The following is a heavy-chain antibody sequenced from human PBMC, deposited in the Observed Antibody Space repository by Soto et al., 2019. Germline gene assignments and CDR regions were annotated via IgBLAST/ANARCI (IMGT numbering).Heavy chain of an antibody. V-gene: IGHV4-4*07. CDR1: GDSMSSYY. Sequence: QVHLQESGPGLVEPSETLSLTCTVSGDSMSSYYWNWIRQSAEKGVEWIGRISARGTTSYIPSLKGRITLSVDTSKNQFSLNLKFVTAADTAVYFCARDQSGAADLWGQGTVVTVS. CDR2: ISARGTT. CDR3: ARDQSGAADL. D-gene: IGHD7-27*01. J-gene: IGHJ3*01.